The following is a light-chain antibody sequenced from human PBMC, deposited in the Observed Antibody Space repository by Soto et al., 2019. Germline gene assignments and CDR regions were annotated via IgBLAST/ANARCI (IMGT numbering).Light chain of an antibody. J-gene: IGKJ2*01. CDR3: QQYSSLPHT. CDR1: HSISTN. V-gene: IGKV3-15*01. Sequence: EIIMTQSPATLSVSPGEGATLSCRTSHSISTNLAWYQHKRGQSPRLLVYGASTRATGVPARFSGSGSGAEFTLSISSLQSEDFAVYYCQQYSSLPHTFGQGTKLEVK. CDR2: GAS.